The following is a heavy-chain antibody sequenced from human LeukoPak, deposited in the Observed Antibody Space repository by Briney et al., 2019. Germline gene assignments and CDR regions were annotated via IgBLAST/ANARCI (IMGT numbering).Heavy chain of an antibody. CDR1: GFTFSSSD. J-gene: IGHJ6*03. CDR3: ARVGPTYYYYMDV. D-gene: IGHD1-26*01. V-gene: IGHV3-13*01. Sequence: GGSLRLSCAASGFTFSSSDMHWVRQVIGKGLEWVSAIGTVGDTFYSDSVKGRFTISRDNAKNSLYLQMNSLRAGDTAVYYCARVGPTYYYYMDVWGKGTTVTVSS. CDR2: IGTVGDT.